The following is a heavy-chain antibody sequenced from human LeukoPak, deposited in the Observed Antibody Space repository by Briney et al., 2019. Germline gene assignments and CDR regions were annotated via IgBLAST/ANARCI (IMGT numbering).Heavy chain of an antibody. CDR1: GFTLNSYA. Sequence: PGGSLRLSCAASGFTLNSYAMSWVRQAPGKGLEWVSTISGNGGSTFYADSVKGRFTISRDNSKNTLYLQMNNLRAEDTAVYYCAKDRLQQLGGEYFDYWGQGTLVTVSS. V-gene: IGHV3-23*01. J-gene: IGHJ4*02. D-gene: IGHD6-13*01. CDR2: ISGNGGST. CDR3: AKDRLQQLGGEYFDY.